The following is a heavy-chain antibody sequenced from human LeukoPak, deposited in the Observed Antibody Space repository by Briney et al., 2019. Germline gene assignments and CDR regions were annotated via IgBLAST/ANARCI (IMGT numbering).Heavy chain of an antibody. CDR2: INWNGGST. CDR1: GFTFDDYG. CDR3: ARAGGGYGDYFNY. D-gene: IGHD3-16*01. Sequence: LSGGSLRLSCAASGFTFDDYGMSWVRQAPGKGLEWVSGINWNGGSTGYADSVKGRYTISRDNAKNSLYLQMNSLRAEDTALYYCARAGGGYGDYFNYWGQGTLVTVSS. J-gene: IGHJ4*02. V-gene: IGHV3-20*04.